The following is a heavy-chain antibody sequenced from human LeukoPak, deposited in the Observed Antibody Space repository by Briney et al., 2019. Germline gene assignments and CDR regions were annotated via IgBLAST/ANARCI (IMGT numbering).Heavy chain of an antibody. V-gene: IGHV5-51*01. J-gene: IGHJ3*02. CDR1: GYIFTSYW. CDR2: IYPGDSDT. D-gene: IGHD3-22*01. Sequence: GESLEISCKASGYIFTSYWIGWVRQLPEKGLERMGIIYPGDSDTRYSPSFQGQVTISADKSISTAYLQWSSLKASDTATYYCARERSSGYYTEDAFDIWGQGTMVTVSS. CDR3: ARERSSGYYTEDAFDI.